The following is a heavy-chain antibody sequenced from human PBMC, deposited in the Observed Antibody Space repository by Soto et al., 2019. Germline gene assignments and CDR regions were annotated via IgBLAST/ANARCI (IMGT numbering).Heavy chain of an antibody. D-gene: IGHD6-13*01. J-gene: IGHJ4*02. V-gene: IGHV1-69*01. CDR2: IIPIFGTA. CDR1: GGTFSSYA. Sequence: QVQLVQSGAEVKKPGSSVKVSCKASGGTFSSYAISWVRQAPGQGLEWMGGIIPIFGTANYAQKFQGRVTSTADESTSTAYMELSSLRSEDTAVYYCARSEGNDQGAAANANDWGQGTLVTVSS. CDR3: ARSEGNDQGAAANAND.